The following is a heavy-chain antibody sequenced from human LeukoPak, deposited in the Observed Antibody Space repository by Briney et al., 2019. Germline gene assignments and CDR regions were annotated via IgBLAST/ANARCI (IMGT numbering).Heavy chain of an antibody. V-gene: IGHV4-30-4*01. Sequence: KASETLSLTCTVSGGSISSGDYYWSWIRQPPGKGPEWIGYIYYSGSTYYNPSLKSRVTISVDTSKNQFSLKLSSVTAADTAVYYCAREYYYDSSGYSGIDYWGQGTLVTVSS. D-gene: IGHD3-22*01. CDR3: AREYYYDSSGYSGIDY. CDR2: IYYSGST. J-gene: IGHJ4*02. CDR1: GGSISSGDYY.